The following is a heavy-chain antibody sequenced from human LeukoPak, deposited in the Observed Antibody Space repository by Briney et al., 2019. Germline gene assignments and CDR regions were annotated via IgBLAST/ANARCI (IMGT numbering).Heavy chain of an antibody. CDR2: INPSGGTT. J-gene: IGHJ4*02. Sequence: VASVTISCKASGYTFTSYYIHWVRQAPGQGLEWMGIINPSGGTTTYAQKFQGRVTMTRDTSTSTVHMELSSLRSEDTAVYYCARAGGGDGYNYVYWGQGTLVTVSS. V-gene: IGHV1-46*01. CDR1: GYTFTSYY. D-gene: IGHD5-24*01. CDR3: ARAGGGDGYNYVY.